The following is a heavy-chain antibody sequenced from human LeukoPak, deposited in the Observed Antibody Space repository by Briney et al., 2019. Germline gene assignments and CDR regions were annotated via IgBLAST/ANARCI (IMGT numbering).Heavy chain of an antibody. CDR2: ISYDGSNK. J-gene: IGHJ4*02. V-gene: IGHV3-30*03. Sequence: PGGSLRLSCAASGFTFSSYGMHWVRQAPGKGLEWVAVISYDGSNKYYADSVKGRFTIFRDNAKNSLYLQINRLRAEDTAVYYCARSPSSGWYPGGVYWGQGTLVTVSS. CDR3: ARSPSSGWYPGGVY. D-gene: IGHD6-19*01. CDR1: GFTFSSYG.